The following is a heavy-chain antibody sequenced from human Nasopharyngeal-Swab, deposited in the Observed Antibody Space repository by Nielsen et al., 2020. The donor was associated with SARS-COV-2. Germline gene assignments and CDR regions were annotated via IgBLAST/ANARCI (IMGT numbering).Heavy chain of an antibody. CDR2: INPILGIA. V-gene: IGHV1-69*04. J-gene: IGHJ4*02. CDR3: AREGSGYDLWY. CDR1: GGTFSSYA. Sequence: SVKVSCKASGGTFSSYAISWVRQAPGQGLEWMGRINPILGIANHAQKFQGRVTITADKSTSTAYMELSSLRSEDTAVYYCAREGSGYDLWYWGQGTLVTVSS. D-gene: IGHD5-12*01.